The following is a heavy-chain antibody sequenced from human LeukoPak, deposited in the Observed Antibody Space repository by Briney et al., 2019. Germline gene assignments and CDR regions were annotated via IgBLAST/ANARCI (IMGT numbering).Heavy chain of an antibody. D-gene: IGHD3-3*01. CDR3: AREETIDYYFDY. V-gene: IGHV3-30-3*01. J-gene: IGHJ4*02. CDR2: ISYDGSNK. CDR1: GFTFSSYA. Sequence: GGSLRLSCAASGFTFSSYAMHWVRQAPGKGLEWVAVISYDGSNKYYADSVKGRFTIFRDNSKNTMYLQMNSLRAEDTAVYYCAREETIDYYFDYWGQGTLVTVSS.